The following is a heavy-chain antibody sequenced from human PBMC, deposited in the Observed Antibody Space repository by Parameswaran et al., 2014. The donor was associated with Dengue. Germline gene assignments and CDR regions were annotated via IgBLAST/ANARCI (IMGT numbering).Heavy chain of an antibody. J-gene: IGHJ6*02. CDR3: ARVGKDGVDHYYYGMDV. CDR2: IYYSGST. D-gene: IGHD3-3*01. V-gene: IGHV4-59*01. Sequence: VRQMPGKGLEWIGYIYYSGSTNYNPSLKSRVTISVDTSKNQFSLKLSSVTAADTAVYYCARVGKDGVDHYYYGMDVWGQGTTVTVSS.